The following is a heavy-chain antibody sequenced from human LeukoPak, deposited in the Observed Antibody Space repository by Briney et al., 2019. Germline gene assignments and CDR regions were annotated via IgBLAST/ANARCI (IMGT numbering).Heavy chain of an antibody. V-gene: IGHV1-18*01. CDR2: ISAYNGNT. CDR3: ARAGPTYIAVAGTCGGGPFDY. Sequence: ASVKVSCKASGYTFTSYGISWVRQAPGQGLEWMGWISAYNGNTNYAQKLQGRVTMTTDTSTSTAYMELRSLRSDDTAVYYCARAGPTYIAVAGTCGGGPFDYWGQGTLVTVSS. CDR1: GYTFTSYG. J-gene: IGHJ4*02. D-gene: IGHD6-19*01.